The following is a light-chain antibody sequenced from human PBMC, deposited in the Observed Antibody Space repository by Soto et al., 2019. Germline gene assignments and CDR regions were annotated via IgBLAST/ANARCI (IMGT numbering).Light chain of an antibody. J-gene: IGLJ1*01. CDR1: STDFVSYNR. CDR2: EAS. V-gene: IGLV2-18*02. CDR3: SSFSSSSTRYL. Sequence: QSVLTQPPSVSGSPGQSVTISCTGTSTDFVSYNRVSWYQQPPGTAPKLIIYEASNRPSGVPDRFSGSKSGNTASLTISGLQAEDEADYYCSSFSSSSTRYLLGTGTKVTVL.